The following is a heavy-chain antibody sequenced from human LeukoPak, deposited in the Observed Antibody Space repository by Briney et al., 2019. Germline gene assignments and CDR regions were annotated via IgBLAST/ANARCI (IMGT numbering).Heavy chain of an antibody. J-gene: IGHJ4*02. CDR2: IYPGDSDT. CDR3: ARASMVRGVINPGDY. V-gene: IGHV5-51*01. CDR1: GYSFTSYW. D-gene: IGHD3-10*01. Sequence: GESLKISCKGSGYSFTSYWIGWVRQMPGKGLEWMGIIYPGDSDTRYSPFFQGQVTISADKSISTAYLQWSSLKASDTAMYYCARASMVRGVINPGDYWGQGTLVTVSS.